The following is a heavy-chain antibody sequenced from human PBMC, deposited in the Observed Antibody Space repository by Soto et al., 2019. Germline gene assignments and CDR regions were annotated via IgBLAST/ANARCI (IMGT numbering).Heavy chain of an antibody. D-gene: IGHD3-16*02. V-gene: IGHV4-34*01. CDR1: GGSFSGYY. J-gene: IGHJ4*02. CDR3: ARAATHNDYIWGSYRSPLSY. Sequence: QVQLQQWGAGLLKPSETLSLTCAVYGGSFSGYYWSWIRQPPGKGLEWIGEINHSGSTNYNPSLKRRVTISVDTSKNQFSLKLSSVTAADTAVYYCARAATHNDYIWGSYRSPLSYWGQGTLVTVSS. CDR2: INHSGST.